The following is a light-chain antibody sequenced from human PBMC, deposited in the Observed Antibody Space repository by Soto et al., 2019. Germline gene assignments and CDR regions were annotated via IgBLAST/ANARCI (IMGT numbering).Light chain of an antibody. J-gene: IGKJ1*01. CDR2: DAS. CDR3: QQYNSYSRA. V-gene: IGKV1-5*01. Sequence: DIQMTQSASTLSASVGDRVTITCRASQSIGTWLAWYQHKPGRAPKLLIYDASTLEGGVPSRFSGSRSGTDFTFTISSLQPADFATYYCQQYNSYSRAFGQGTKVEIK. CDR1: QSIGTW.